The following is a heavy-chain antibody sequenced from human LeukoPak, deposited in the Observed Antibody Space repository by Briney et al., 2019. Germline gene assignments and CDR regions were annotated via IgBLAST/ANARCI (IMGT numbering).Heavy chain of an antibody. CDR2: IRYDESNK. D-gene: IGHD6-25*01. J-gene: IGHJ4*02. Sequence: PGGSLRLSCAASGFTFSSYGMHWVRQAPGKGLEWVAFIRYDESNKYYAESVKGRFTIARDNSKNTLYLQMNSLRAEDTAVYYCAKEGTPAVSPWNYFDYWGQGTLVTVSS. CDR3: AKEGTPAVSPWNYFDY. V-gene: IGHV3-30*02. CDR1: GFTFSSYG.